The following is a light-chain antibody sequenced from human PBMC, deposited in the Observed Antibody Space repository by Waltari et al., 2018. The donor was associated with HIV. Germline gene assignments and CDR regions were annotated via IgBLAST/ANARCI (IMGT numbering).Light chain of an antibody. CDR1: QTVLYSSNNKTY. CDR3: QQYYSTPYT. CDR2: WAS. V-gene: IGKV4-1*01. J-gene: IGKJ2*01. Sequence: DIVMSQSPDSLAVSLGERATINCKSSQTVLYSSNNKTYLAWYQQKAGQPPKLLIYWASTRESGVPDRFSGSGSGTQFTLTISRLQAEDVAVYYCQQYYSTPYTFGQGTKLQIK.